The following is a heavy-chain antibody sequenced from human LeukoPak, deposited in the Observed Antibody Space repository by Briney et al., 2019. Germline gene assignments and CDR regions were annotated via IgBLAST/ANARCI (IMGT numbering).Heavy chain of an antibody. CDR3: YTWAVAGIIGDY. Sequence: GGSLRLSCAASGFTFSSYDMTWVRQAPGKGLEWVAVISYDGSNKYYADSVKGRFTISRDNSKNTLYLQMNSLRAEDTAVYYCYTWAVAGIIGDYWGQGTLVTVSS. V-gene: IGHV3-30*03. D-gene: IGHD6-19*01. CDR2: ISYDGSNK. J-gene: IGHJ4*02. CDR1: GFTFSSYD.